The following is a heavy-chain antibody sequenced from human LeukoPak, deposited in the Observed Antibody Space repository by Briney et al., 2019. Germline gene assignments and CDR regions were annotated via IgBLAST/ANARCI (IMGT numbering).Heavy chain of an antibody. CDR1: GYTFTSYG. CDR2: ISAYNGNT. Sequence: ASVKVSCKASGYTFTSYGISWVRQAPGQGLEWMGWISAYNGNTNYAQKLQGRVTMTTDTSTSTAYMELRSLRSDDTAVYYCARDLRITMIVVGVDIWGQGTMVTVSS. D-gene: IGHD3-22*01. J-gene: IGHJ3*02. CDR3: ARDLRITMIVVGVDI. V-gene: IGHV1-18*01.